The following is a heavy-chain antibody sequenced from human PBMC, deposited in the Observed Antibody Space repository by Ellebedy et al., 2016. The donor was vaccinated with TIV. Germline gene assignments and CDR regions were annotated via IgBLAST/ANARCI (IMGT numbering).Heavy chain of an antibody. CDR2: IYYSGST. J-gene: IGHJ4*02. V-gene: IGHV4-59*01. CDR3: AVGIQLWFSHDY. CDR1: GGSISSYY. Sequence: MPSETLSLTCTVSGGSISSYYWSWIRQPPGKGLEWIGYIYYSGSTSYNPSLKSRVTISVDTSKNQFSLKLSSVTAADTAVYYCAVGIQLWFSHDYWGQGTLVTVSS. D-gene: IGHD5-18*01.